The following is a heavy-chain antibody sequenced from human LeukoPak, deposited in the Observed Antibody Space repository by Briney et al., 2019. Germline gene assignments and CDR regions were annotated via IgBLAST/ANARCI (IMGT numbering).Heavy chain of an antibody. CDR1: GFTFSTFA. D-gene: IGHD6-19*01. J-gene: IGHJ4*02. CDR3: AKASSGWTFDY. V-gene: IGHV3-23*01. Sequence: PGGSLRLSCAASGFTFSTFAMIWVRQPPGKGLEWVSSIFPSGGEIHYADSVRGRFTISRDNSKSTLYLQMNSLRAEDTAVYYCAKASSGWTFDYWGQGTLVTVSS. CDR2: IFPSGGEI.